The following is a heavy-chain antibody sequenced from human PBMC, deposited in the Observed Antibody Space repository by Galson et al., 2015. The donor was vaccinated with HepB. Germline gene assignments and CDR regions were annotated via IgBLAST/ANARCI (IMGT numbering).Heavy chain of an antibody. J-gene: IGHJ5*02. CDR2: INSDGITT. D-gene: IGHD6-19*01. CDR1: GFTFSSYW. CDR3: ARDSAAVAGQNWFDP. V-gene: IGHV3-74*01. Sequence: SLRLSCAASGFTFSSYWMHWVRQAPGKGLVWVSRINSDGITTNYADSVKGRFTISRDNAKKTLYLQMNSLRAEDTAVYYCARDSAAVAGQNWFDPWGQGTLVTVSS.